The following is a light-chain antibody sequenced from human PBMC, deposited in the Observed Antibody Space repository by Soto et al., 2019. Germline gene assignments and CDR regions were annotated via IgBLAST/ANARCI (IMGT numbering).Light chain of an antibody. J-gene: IGKJ4*01. V-gene: IGKV1-39*01. CDR1: QNIDKF. Sequence: DIQMTQSPSSLSASVGDRVTITCRASQNIDKFLNWYQQKPGKAPKLLLFATSNLEGGGPSRFSGSGSGTEVTLTIGSLQPEDFATYDCQQSYSTVLTFGGGTKVES. CDR3: QQSYSTVLT. CDR2: ATS.